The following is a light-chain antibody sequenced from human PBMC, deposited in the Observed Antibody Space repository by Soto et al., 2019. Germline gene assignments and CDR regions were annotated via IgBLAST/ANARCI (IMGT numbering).Light chain of an antibody. CDR3: QTGGTGIL. V-gene: IGLV4-69*01. CDR1: SGHSSYA. J-gene: IGLJ2*01. Sequence: HPVLTQSPSASASLGASVKLTCTLSSGHSSYAIAWHQQQPEKGPRYLMKLNSDGSHSKGDGIPDRFSGSSSGAERYLTISGLQSEDEADYYCQTGGTGILFGGGTKLTVL. CDR2: LNSDGSH.